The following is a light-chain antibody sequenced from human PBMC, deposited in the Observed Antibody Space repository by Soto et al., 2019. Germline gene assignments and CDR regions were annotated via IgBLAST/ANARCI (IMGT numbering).Light chain of an antibody. CDR2: DVS. CDR1: NSDVGGYNY. J-gene: IGLJ2*01. Sequence: QSVLTQPRSVSGSPGQSVTISCTGTNSDVGGYNYVSWYQQHSGKAPKLMIYDVSKRPSGVPDRFSGSKSANTASLTISGLQTEDEADYYCCSYAGSYKVLFGGGTKLTVL. CDR3: CSYAGSYKVL. V-gene: IGLV2-11*01.